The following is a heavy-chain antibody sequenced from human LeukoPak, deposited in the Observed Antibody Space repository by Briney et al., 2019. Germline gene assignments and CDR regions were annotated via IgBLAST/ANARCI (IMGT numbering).Heavy chain of an antibody. Sequence: SETLSLTCAVYGGSFSGYYWGWIRQPPGKGLEWIGSIYHSGSTYYNPSLKSRVTISVDTSKNQFSLKLSSVTAADTAVYYCARGDDYGDYARDMSLDYWGQGTLVTVSS. CDR2: IYHSGST. J-gene: IGHJ4*02. V-gene: IGHV4-38-2*01. CDR3: ARGDDYGDYARDMSLDY. CDR1: GGSFSGYY. D-gene: IGHD4-17*01.